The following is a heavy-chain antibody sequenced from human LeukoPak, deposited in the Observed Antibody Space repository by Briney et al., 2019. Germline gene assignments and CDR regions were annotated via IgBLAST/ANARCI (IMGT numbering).Heavy chain of an antibody. CDR2: IKHDGSEK. CDR1: GFTFSSFW. J-gene: IGHJ4*02. Sequence: GGSLRLSCATSGFTFSSFWMSWVRQAPGKGLEWVANIKHDGSEKHYVDAVRGRFTISRDNAKNSLYLQMNSLRAEDTAVYYCASYGVNGYWGQGTLVTVSS. D-gene: IGHD3-10*01. CDR3: ASYGVNGY. V-gene: IGHV3-7*01.